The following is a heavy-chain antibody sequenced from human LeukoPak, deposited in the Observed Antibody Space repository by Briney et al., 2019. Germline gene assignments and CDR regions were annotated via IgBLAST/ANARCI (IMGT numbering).Heavy chain of an antibody. J-gene: IGHJ3*02. CDR2: IWYDGSNK. Sequence: GGSLRLSCAASGFTFSSYGMHWVRQAPGKGLEWVAVIWYDGSNKYYAGSVKGRFTISRDNSKNTLYLQMNSLRAEDTAVYYCAKEDYLGAFDIWGQGTMVTVSS. V-gene: IGHV3-30*02. CDR3: AKEDYLGAFDI. CDR1: GFTFSSYG. D-gene: IGHD2/OR15-2a*01.